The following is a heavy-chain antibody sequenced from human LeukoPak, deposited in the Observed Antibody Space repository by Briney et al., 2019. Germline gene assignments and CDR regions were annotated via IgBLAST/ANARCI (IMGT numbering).Heavy chain of an antibody. Sequence: PSKTRSLTCTVSGGSISVYYWSWIRQPPGKGLDWIGYIYYSGSTNYNPSLKSGVTISVDTSKNQFSLHLSSVTAEDTAVYYCARVRSGYSYGPFDYCGQGTLVTVSS. V-gene: IGHV4-59*13. CDR3: ARVRSGYSYGPFDY. J-gene: IGHJ4*02. CDR2: IYYSGST. D-gene: IGHD5-18*01. CDR1: GGSISVYY.